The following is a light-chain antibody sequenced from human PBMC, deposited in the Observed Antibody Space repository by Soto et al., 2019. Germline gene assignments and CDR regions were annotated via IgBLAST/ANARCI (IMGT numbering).Light chain of an antibody. CDR2: GNS. V-gene: IGLV1-40*01. CDR1: SSNIGAGYD. CDR3: QSYDSSLSAHVV. J-gene: IGLJ2*01. Sequence: QSVLTQPPSVFGAPGQRVTISRTGSSSNIGAGYDVHWYQQLPGTAPKLLIYGNSNRPSGVPDRFSGSKSGTSASLAITGLQAEDEADYYCQSYDSSLSAHVVFGGGTKLTVL.